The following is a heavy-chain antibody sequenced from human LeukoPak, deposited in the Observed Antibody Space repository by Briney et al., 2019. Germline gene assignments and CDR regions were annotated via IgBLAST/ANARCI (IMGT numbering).Heavy chain of an antibody. J-gene: IGHJ4*02. CDR3: ARXQRXFSYSKYYFDY. D-gene: IGHD3-10*01. V-gene: IGHV3-33*01. CDR1: GFSFSSYG. CDR2: IWYDGTNK. Sequence: GGSLRLSCAASGFSFSSYGMHWVRQAPGKGLEWVAVIWYDGTNKYYADSVKGRFTISRDNSKNTLYLQMNSLRAEDTAVYYCARXQRXFSYSKYYFDYWGQGTLVTVS.